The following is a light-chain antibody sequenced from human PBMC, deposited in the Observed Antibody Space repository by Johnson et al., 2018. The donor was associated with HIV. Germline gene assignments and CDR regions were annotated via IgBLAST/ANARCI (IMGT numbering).Light chain of an antibody. Sequence: QLVLTQPPSVSAAPGQKVTISCSGSSSDMGNYAVSWYQQLPGTAPKLLIYENNKRPSGIPDRFSGSKSGTSATLGITGLQTGDEADYYCGTWYSSLSAFDVFGTGTKGTVL. CDR2: ENN. CDR1: SSDMGNYA. CDR3: GTWYSSLSAFDV. J-gene: IGLJ1*01. V-gene: IGLV1-51*02.